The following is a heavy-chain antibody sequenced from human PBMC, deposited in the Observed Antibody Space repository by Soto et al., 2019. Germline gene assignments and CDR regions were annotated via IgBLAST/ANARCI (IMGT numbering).Heavy chain of an antibody. CDR1: GGSISSYF. D-gene: IGHD6-25*01. Sequence: SETLSLTCSVSGGSISSYFWSWIRQPPGRGLEWIGYIYDSGSPNYNPSLKRRVTMSLDTSKNQFSLKLSPVPAAASAISYCGRATAARARAVFAYWGQGSLVTVSS. V-gene: IGHV4-59*01. CDR2: IYDSGSP. J-gene: IGHJ4*02. CDR3: GRATAARARAVFAY.